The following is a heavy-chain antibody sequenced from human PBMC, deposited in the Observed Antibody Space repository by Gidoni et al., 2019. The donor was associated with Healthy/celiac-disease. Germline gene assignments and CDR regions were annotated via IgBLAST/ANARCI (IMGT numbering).Heavy chain of an antibody. D-gene: IGHD3-3*01. CDR2: IKKEGSEK. J-gene: IGHJ6*02. V-gene: IGHV3-7*04. CDR1: GFTFRRHS. Sequence: EVQLVESGGGLAQHGGSLRLSCAASGFTFRRHSMRWVRQAPGKGLEWVANIKKEGSEKYYVDSVKGRFTISRDNAKNSLYLQMNSLRAEDTAVYYCARDEVRFLEWLVTYGMDVWGQGTTVTVSS. CDR3: ARDEVRFLEWLVTYGMDV.